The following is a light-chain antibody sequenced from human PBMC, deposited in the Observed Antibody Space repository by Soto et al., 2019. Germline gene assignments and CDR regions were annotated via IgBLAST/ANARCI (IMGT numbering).Light chain of an antibody. Sequence: QMTQSPSSLSASVGEKIIITCRASRDVGSDVSWYQQKPGQAPKLLIYAASNLYTGVPSRFSGSRSGTEFTLTISSLQPEDFASGYCLQDYGDSWTCGQGTKVDIE. CDR1: RDVGSD. V-gene: IGKV1-6*01. J-gene: IGKJ1*01. CDR2: AAS. CDR3: LQDYGDSWT.